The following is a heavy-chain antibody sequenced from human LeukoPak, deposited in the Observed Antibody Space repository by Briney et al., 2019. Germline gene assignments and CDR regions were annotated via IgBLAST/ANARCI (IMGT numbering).Heavy chain of an antibody. D-gene: IGHD3-9*01. CDR1: GGSISSYY. Sequence: SETLSLTCTVSGGSISSYYWSWLRQPPGKGLEWIGYIYYSGSTNYNPSLKSRVTISVDTSKNQFSLKLSSVTAADTAVYYCARVGYDILTGYYSGFDYSVQGTLVTVSS. CDR3: ARVGYDILTGYYSGFDY. J-gene: IGHJ4*02. V-gene: IGHV4-59*01. CDR2: IYYSGST.